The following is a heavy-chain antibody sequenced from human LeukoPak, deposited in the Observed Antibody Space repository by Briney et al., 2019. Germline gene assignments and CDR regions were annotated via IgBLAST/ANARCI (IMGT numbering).Heavy chain of an antibody. CDR3: ARQGAVWELRQNYYYMDV. D-gene: IGHD1-26*01. V-gene: IGHV4-59*08. Sequence: SETLSLTCTVSGGSISSYYWSWIRQPPGKGLEWIGYIYYSGSTNYNPSLKSRVTISVDTSKNQFSLKLSSVTAADTAVYYCARQGAVWELRQNYYYMDVWGKGTTVTVSS. CDR2: IYYSGST. J-gene: IGHJ6*03. CDR1: GGSISSYY.